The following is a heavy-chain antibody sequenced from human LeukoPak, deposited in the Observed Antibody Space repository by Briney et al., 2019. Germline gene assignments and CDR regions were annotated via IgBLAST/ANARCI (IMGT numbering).Heavy chain of an antibody. CDR2: LYTTGTT. V-gene: IGHV4-4*07. Sequence: SETLSLTCSVSGASISSCYWSWVRQPAGKRLDWIGRLYTTGTTNYNPSLKSRVTMSVDSSKNQFSLTLTSVTAADTAVYYCVRDGANWEEPNEAFDIWGQGTMVTVSS. J-gene: IGHJ3*02. CDR1: GASISSCY. CDR3: VRDGANWEEPNEAFDI. D-gene: IGHD1-26*01.